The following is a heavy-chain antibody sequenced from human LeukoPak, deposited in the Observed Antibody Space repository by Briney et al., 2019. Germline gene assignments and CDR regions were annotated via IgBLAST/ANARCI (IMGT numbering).Heavy chain of an antibody. Sequence: PSETLALTCTVSGGSNSSGGYYWSWIRQPPGKGLEWNEHNHYSESTYYNSSLKSRVTISVDTSKNQFSLKLSSVTAGGTAVYYCARSELYDSSGYYYEYGMDVWGQGTTVTVSS. CDR3: ARSELYDSSGYYYEYGMDV. J-gene: IGHJ6*02. CDR1: GGSNSSGGYY. V-gene: IGHV4-31*03. D-gene: IGHD3-22*01. CDR2: NHYSEST.